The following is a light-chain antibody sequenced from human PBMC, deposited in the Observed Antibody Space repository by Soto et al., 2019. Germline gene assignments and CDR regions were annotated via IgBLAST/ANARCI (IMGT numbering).Light chain of an antibody. V-gene: IGKV3D-15*01. J-gene: IGKJ1*01. CDR1: QSVSSN. CDR2: GAF. Sequence: EIVMTQSPVTLSVSPGERATLSCRASQSVSSNLAWYQQKPGQAPSVLIYGAFTRATGIPARCSGGSSATDFTITIRSLQYEDSALYYCKQYNDWTLTFGQGTKVDIK. CDR3: KQYNDWTLT.